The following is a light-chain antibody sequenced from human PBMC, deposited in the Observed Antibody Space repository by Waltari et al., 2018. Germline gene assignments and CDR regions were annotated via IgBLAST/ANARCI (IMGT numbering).Light chain of an antibody. J-gene: IGKJ4*01. V-gene: IGKV4-1*01. CDR2: WAS. CDR1: QSVLYSSNNKNY. Sequence: DIVMTQSPDSLAVSLGERATINCQSSQSVLYSSNNKNYLAWYQQKPGQPPKLRIHWASIGESGVPDRISGSGSGTDFTLTISSLQAEDVAVYFCQQYFGIPLTFGGGTKVEIK. CDR3: QQYFGIPLT.